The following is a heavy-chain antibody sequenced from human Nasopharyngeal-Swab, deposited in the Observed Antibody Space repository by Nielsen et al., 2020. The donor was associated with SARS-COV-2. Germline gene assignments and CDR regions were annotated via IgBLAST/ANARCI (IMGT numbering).Heavy chain of an antibody. CDR2: ISGSGGST. D-gene: IGHD1-7*01. Sequence: WIRQPPGKGLEWVSAISGSGGSTYYADSVKGRFTISRDNSKNTLYLQMSSLRAEDTAVYYCVRYLELRAFDPWGQGTLVTVSS. CDR3: VRYLELRAFDP. V-gene: IGHV3-23*01. J-gene: IGHJ5*02.